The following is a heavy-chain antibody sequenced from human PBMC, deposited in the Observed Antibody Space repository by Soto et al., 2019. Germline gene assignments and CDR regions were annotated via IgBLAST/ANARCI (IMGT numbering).Heavy chain of an antibody. D-gene: IGHD3-3*01. CDR3: ARHRESSYDFWSGYPPPRYFQH. CDR1: GGSISSSSYY. Sequence: SETLSLTCTVSGGSISSSSYYWGWIRQPPGKGLEWIGSIYYSGSTYYNPSLKSRVTISVDTSKNQFSLKLSSVTAADTAVYYCARHRESSYDFWSGYPPPRYFQHWGQGTLVTVSS. V-gene: IGHV4-39*01. J-gene: IGHJ1*01. CDR2: IYYSGST.